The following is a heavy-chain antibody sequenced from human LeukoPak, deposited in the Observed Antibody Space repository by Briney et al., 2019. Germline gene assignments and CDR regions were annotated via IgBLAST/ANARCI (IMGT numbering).Heavy chain of an antibody. CDR3: ARSKGDYVPLFYYYYGMDV. CDR2: IIPILGIA. Sequence: SVKVSCKASGGTFSSYAISWVRQAPGQGLEWMGRIIPILGIANYAQKFQGRVTITADKSTSTAYMELSSLRSEDTAVYYCARSKGDYVPLFYYYYGMDVWGQGTTVTVSS. CDR1: GGTFSSYA. D-gene: IGHD4-17*01. V-gene: IGHV1-69*04. J-gene: IGHJ6*02.